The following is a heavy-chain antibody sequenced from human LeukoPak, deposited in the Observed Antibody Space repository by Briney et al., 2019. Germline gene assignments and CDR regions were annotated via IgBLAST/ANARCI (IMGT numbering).Heavy chain of an antibody. V-gene: IGHV3-23*01. Sequence: QPGGSLRLSCAASGFTFSSYAMHWVRQAPGKGLEWVSAIRGSGDSTNYADSVKGRFTISRDNSKNTLYLQMNSLRAEDTAVYYCAKDRGFTSSSTLDYCGQGTLVTVSS. CDR3: AKDRGFTSSSTLDY. J-gene: IGHJ4*02. CDR2: IRGSGDST. CDR1: GFTFSSYA. D-gene: IGHD2-2*01.